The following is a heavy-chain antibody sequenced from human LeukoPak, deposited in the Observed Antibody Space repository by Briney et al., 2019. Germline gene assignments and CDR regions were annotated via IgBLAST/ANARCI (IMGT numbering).Heavy chain of an antibody. V-gene: IGHV1-2*02. D-gene: IGHD3-10*01. CDR2: INPNSGGT. CDR3: ARESFGESYYYGMDV. Sequence: ASVKVSCKASGYTFTGYYMHWVRQAPGQGLEWMGWINPNSGGTNYAQKFQGRVTMTRDTSISTAYMELSRLRSDDTAVYYCARESFGESYYYGMDVWGQGTTVTVSS. J-gene: IGHJ6*02. CDR1: GYTFTGYY.